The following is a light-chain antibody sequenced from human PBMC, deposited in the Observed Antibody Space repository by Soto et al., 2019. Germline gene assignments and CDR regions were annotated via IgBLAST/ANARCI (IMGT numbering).Light chain of an antibody. Sequence: IVLTQSPDTLSLAPGERAALSCRSSQSVSSYLAWYQQKPGQSPRLLIYDASNRAAGIPARFSGSGSGTDFTLTISSLEPEDFVVYYCQQRSSWPWTFGQGTKVDIK. J-gene: IGKJ1*01. V-gene: IGKV3-11*01. CDR3: QQRSSWPWT. CDR2: DAS. CDR1: QSVSSY.